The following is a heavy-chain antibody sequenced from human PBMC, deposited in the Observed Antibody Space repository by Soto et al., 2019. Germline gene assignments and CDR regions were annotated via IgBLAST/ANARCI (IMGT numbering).Heavy chain of an antibody. CDR2: ISGSGDAT. CDR1: GFTFYTYA. J-gene: IGHJ1*01. Sequence: GGSLRLSCAASGFTFYTYAMSWVRQAPGKGLEWVSTISGSGDATYYGDSVKGRFTISRDNSKDTLHLQMNSLRAEDTAVYYCVGQTAYRYLQYWGQGTVVTVSS. D-gene: IGHD3-16*01. CDR3: VGQTAYRYLQY. V-gene: IGHV3-23*01.